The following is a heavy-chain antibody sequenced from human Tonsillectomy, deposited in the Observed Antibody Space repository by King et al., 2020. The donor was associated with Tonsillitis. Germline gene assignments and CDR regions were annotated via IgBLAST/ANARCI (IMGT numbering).Heavy chain of an antibody. J-gene: IGHJ3*02. V-gene: IGHV3-23*01. CDR1: YA. CDR2: ISGSGGST. D-gene: IGHD5-12*01. Sequence: YAMSWVRQAPGKGLEWFSAISGSGGSTYYADSVKGRFTISRDNSKNTLYLQMNSLRAEDTAVYYCAKDSAAVDVELDAFDIWGQGKMVNVFS. CDR3: AKDSAAVDVELDAFDI.